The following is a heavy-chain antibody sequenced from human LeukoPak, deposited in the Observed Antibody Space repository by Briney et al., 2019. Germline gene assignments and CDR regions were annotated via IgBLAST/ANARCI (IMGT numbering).Heavy chain of an antibody. CDR1: GYSFTSYW. J-gene: IGHJ4*02. V-gene: IGHV5-51*01. CDR3: ARLSYDSSGYYQLLDY. Sequence: GESLKISCKGSGYSFTSYWIGWVRQMPGKGLEWMGIIYPGDSDTRYSPSFQGQVTISADKSISTAYLQWSSLKASDTAMYYCARLSYDSSGYYQLLDYWGQGTLVTVSS. CDR2: IYPGDSDT. D-gene: IGHD3-22*01.